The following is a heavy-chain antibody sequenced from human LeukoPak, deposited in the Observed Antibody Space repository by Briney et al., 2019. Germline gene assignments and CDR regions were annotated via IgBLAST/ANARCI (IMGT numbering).Heavy chain of an antibody. V-gene: IGHV3-48*04. Sequence: GGTLRLSCAASGFSFSSYGMIWVRQAPGKGLEWVSYSSSSVSTTYYADSVKGRFTISRDNAKNSLYLQRNSRRADDTAVYYCAELGITMIGGVWGKGTTVPISS. CDR1: GFSFSSYG. J-gene: IGHJ6*04. CDR2: SSSSVSTT. CDR3: AELGITMIGGV. D-gene: IGHD3-10*02.